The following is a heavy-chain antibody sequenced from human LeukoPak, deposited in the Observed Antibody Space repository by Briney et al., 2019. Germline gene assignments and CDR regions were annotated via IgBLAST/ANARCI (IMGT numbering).Heavy chain of an antibody. CDR3: ARDRGSSWQLNWFDP. J-gene: IGHJ5*02. CDR2: ITQAGTQK. CDR1: GFPYSPFW. D-gene: IGHD6-13*01. V-gene: IGHV3-7*04. Sequence: GGSLRLSCATSGFPYSPFWMSGARRAPGRGLEGLDNITQAGTQKHYVDSVEDRFTTSRDNAKNSLYLQMNPLRAEDTAVYDCARDRGSSWQLNWFDPGGEGTLATLSS.